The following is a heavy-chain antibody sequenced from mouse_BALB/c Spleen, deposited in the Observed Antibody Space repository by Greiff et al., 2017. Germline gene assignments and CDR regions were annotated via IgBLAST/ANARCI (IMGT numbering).Heavy chain of an antibody. Sequence: EVKLVESGGGLVKPGGSLKLSCAASGFAFSSYDMSWVRQTPEKRLEWVAYISSGGGSTYYPDTVKGRFTISRDNAKNTLYLQMSSLKSEDTAMYYCASYYGSSYWFAYWGQGTLVTVSA. CDR3: ASYYGSSYWFAY. CDR1: GFAFSSYD. CDR2: ISSGGGST. J-gene: IGHJ3*01. V-gene: IGHV5-12-1*01. D-gene: IGHD1-1*01.